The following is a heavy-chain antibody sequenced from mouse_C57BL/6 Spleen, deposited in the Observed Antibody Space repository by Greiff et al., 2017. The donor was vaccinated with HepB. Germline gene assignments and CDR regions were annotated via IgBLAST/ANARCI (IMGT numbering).Heavy chain of an antibody. CDR3: ARSLDSSGFFYY. D-gene: IGHD3-2*02. J-gene: IGHJ2*01. Sequence: VKVVESGAELARPGASVKLSCKASGYTFTSYGISWVKQRTGQGLEWIGEIYPRSGNTYYNEKFKGKATLTADKSSSTAYMELRSLTSEDSAVYFCARSLDSSGFFYYWGQGTTLTVSS. CDR2: IYPRSGNT. CDR1: GYTFTSYG. V-gene: IGHV1-81*01.